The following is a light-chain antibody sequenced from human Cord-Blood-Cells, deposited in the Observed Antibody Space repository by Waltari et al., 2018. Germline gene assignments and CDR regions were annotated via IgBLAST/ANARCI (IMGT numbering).Light chain of an antibody. J-gene: IGKJ2*01. CDR1: QSISSY. V-gene: IGKV1-39*01. Sequence: DTQMTQSPSPLSASVGVRVTTTCRASQSISSYLNWYQQKPGKAPKLLIYAASSLQSGIPSRFSGSGSGTDFTRTISSLQPEDFATYYCQQSYSTPYTFGQGTKLEIK. CDR2: AAS. CDR3: QQSYSTPYT.